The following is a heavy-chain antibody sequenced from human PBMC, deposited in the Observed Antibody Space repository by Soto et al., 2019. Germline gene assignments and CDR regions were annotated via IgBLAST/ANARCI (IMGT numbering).Heavy chain of an antibody. J-gene: IGHJ6*02. D-gene: IGHD3-16*01. V-gene: IGHV3-30-3*01. Sequence: GGSLRLSCAASGFTFSSYAMHWVRQAPGKGLEWVAVISYDGSNKYYADSVKGRFTISRDNSKNTLYLQMNSLRAEDTAVYYCARGRGTYYYGMDVWGQGTTVTVSS. CDR3: ARGRGTYYYGMDV. CDR1: GFTFSSYA. CDR2: ISYDGSNK.